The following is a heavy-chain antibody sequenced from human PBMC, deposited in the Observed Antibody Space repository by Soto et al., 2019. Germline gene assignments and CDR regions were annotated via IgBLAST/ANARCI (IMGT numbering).Heavy chain of an antibody. V-gene: IGHV4-4*02. CDR3: VRDNWNAGSIDD. D-gene: IGHD1-20*01. J-gene: IGHJ4*02. Sequence: SETLSLTCAVSGGSISSSNWWSWVRQPPGKGLEWIGEIYHSGSTNYNPSLKSRVTISVDKSKNQFSLKLSSVTAADTAVYYCVRDNWNAGSIDDWGQGTLVTVSS. CDR2: IYHSGST. CDR1: GGSISSSNW.